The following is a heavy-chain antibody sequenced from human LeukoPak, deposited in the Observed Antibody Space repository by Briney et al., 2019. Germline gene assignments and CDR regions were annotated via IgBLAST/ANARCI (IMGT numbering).Heavy chain of an antibody. Sequence: ASVKVSCKASGGTFSSYAISWVRQAPGQGLEWMGGIIPIFGTANYAQKFQGRVTITADKSTSTAYMELSSLRSEDTAVYYCARSLGSITMVRGVISPFDYWGQGTLVTVSS. V-gene: IGHV1-69*06. CDR1: GGTFSSYA. CDR3: ARSLGSITMVRGVISPFDY. J-gene: IGHJ4*02. CDR2: IIPIFGTA. D-gene: IGHD3-10*01.